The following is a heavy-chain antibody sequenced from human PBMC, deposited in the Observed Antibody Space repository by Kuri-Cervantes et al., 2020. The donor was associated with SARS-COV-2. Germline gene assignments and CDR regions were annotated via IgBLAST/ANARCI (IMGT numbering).Heavy chain of an antibody. J-gene: IGHJ3*02. V-gene: IGHV4-59*01. CDR3: AKGARGDMDAFDI. D-gene: IGHD2-15*01. Sequence: GSLRLSCTVSGGSISSYFWSWIRQAPGKGLEWIGCMYFNGRTNYNPSLKRRVSMSVDASKSQFSLNLASMSAADTAVYCCAKGARGDMDAFDIWGLGTMVTVSS. CDR1: GGSISSYF. CDR2: MYFNGRT.